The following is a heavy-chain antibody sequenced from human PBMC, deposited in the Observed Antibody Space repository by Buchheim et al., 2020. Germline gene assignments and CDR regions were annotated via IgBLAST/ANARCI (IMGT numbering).Heavy chain of an antibody. V-gene: IGHV3-7*01. CDR3: ARAYSGSHGYYYGMDV. D-gene: IGHD1-26*01. Sequence: EVQLVESGGGLVQPGGSLRLSCAASGFTFSSYWMSWVRQAPGKGLEWVANIKQDGSTKYYVDSVKGRFTISRDNAKNSLSLQMNSLRAEDTAVYYWARAYSGSHGYYYGMDVWGQGTT. CDR2: IKQDGSTK. J-gene: IGHJ6*02. CDR1: GFTFSSYW.